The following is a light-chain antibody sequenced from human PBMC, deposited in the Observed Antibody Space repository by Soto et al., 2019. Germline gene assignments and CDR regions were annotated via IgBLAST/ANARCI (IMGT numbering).Light chain of an antibody. CDR2: DAS. V-gene: IGKV3-11*01. CDR3: QQRGNWGVT. J-gene: IGKJ4*01. CDR1: QSVSSY. Sequence: EVVLTQSPATLSLSPGERVTLSCRASQSVSSYLAWYQQKPGQAPRLLIFDASNRATGIPARFSGSGSGTDFTLTISSLEPGDFAVYYCQQRGNWGVTFGGGTKVEIK.